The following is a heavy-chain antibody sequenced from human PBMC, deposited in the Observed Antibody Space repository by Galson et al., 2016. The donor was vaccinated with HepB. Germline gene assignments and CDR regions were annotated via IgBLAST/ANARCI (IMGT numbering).Heavy chain of an antibody. CDR2: IYYSEST. Sequence: SETLSLTCTVSGGSISRSSYYWGWIRQPPGKGLEWIGNIYYSESTDYNPSLKSRVTISVDTSRNQVSLKLTSVTAADTAVYYCASPVVRGYFDSSGHREGFDYGGQGTLVTVSS. CDR3: ASPVVRGYFDSSGHREGFDY. D-gene: IGHD3-22*01. J-gene: IGHJ4*02. CDR1: GGSISRSSYY. V-gene: IGHV4-39*01.